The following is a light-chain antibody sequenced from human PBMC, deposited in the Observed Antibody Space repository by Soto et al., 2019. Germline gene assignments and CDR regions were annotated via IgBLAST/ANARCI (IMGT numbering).Light chain of an antibody. CDR2: DVS. J-gene: IGKJ1*01. CDR1: QSISGW. Sequence: DIQMTQSPSTLSASIGDRVTITCRASQSISGWLAWYQQKPGKAPKLLISDVSSLESGVPSRFSGSGSGTEFTITISCLQPDDFAVYYCQQYHDYWTFGPGTKVEVK. CDR3: QQYHDYWT. V-gene: IGKV1-5*01.